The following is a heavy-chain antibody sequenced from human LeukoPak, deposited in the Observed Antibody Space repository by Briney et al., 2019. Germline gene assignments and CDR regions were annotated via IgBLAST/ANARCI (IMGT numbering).Heavy chain of an antibody. V-gene: IGHV3-7*01. J-gene: IGHJ4*02. CDR3: ARDRKGGDY. CDR2: IKQDGSEK. Sequence: GGSLRLSCAVSGFTFSTYLMSWVRQAPGKGLEWVANIKQDGSEKYYVDSVKGRFTISRDNAKNSLYLQMNRLRVEDTAVYYCARDRKGGDYWGQGTLVTVSS. D-gene: IGHD3-16*01. CDR1: GFTFSTYL.